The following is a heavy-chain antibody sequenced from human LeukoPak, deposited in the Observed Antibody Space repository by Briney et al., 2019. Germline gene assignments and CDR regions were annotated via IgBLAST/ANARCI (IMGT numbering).Heavy chain of an antibody. CDR1: GFTFSNYW. D-gene: IGHD3-22*01. Sequence: GGSLRLSCAATGFTFSNYWMSWVRQAPGKGLQWVAGISGSGGSTNYADSVKGRFTISRGNPKNTLYLQMNRLRAEDTAVYFCAKRGVVIRVILVGFHKEAYYFDSWGQGALVTVSS. J-gene: IGHJ4*02. CDR3: AKRGVVIRVILVGFHKEAYYFDS. CDR2: ISGSGGST. V-gene: IGHV3-23*01.